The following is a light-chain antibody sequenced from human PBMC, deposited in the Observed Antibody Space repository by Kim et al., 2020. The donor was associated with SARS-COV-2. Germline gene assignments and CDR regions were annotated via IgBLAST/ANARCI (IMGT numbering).Light chain of an antibody. V-gene: IGLV2-11*03. Sequence: PGQSVCIFCYETCGDCGSYKYVSWYQQHPGKSPKLRMYYVPKRPSGVPDRFSLSMSGNTASLTVSGLQAEDEADYYCASRGGYDYVFGTGTKVTVL. J-gene: IGLJ1*01. CDR1: CGDCGSYKY. CDR3: ASRGGYDYV. CDR2: YVP.